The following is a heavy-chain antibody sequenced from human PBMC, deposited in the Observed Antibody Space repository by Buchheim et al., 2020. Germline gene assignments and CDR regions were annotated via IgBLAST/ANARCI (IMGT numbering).Heavy chain of an antibody. D-gene: IGHD5-18*01. J-gene: IGHJ4*02. V-gene: IGHV3-30-3*01. CDR2: ISYDGSNK. CDR1: GFTFSSYA. Sequence: QVQLVESGGGVVQPGRSLRLSCAASGFTFSSYAMHWVRQAPGKGLEWVAVISYDGSNKYYADSVKGRFTISRENSKNTLYLQMNSLRAEDTAVYYCARAGGYSYGYLGNYWGQGTL. CDR3: ARAGGYSYGYLGNY.